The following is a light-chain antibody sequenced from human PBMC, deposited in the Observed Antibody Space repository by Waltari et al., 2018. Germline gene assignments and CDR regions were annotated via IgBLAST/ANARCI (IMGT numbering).Light chain of an antibody. J-gene: IGKJ2*01. Sequence: DIVMTQSPDSLAVSLGGGATLNCKSSQSVLYSANSKNYLVWYQQKPGQPPKLFIYWASTRESGVPDRFSGSGSGTDFTLTISSLQAEDVAVYYCQQYYISPPTFGQGTKLEIK. CDR3: QQYYISPPT. CDR2: WAS. V-gene: IGKV4-1*01. CDR1: QSVLYSANSKNY.